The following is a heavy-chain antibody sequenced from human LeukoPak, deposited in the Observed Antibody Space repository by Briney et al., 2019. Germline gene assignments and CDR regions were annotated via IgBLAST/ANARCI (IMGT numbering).Heavy chain of an antibody. V-gene: IGHV4-34*01. CDR2: MHYSGAT. J-gene: IGHJ3*02. CDR1: GGSFSGYY. D-gene: IGHD2-15*01. CDR3: AGCSGGSPIDAFHI. Sequence: SETLSLTCAVYGGSFSGYYWSWIRQPPGKGLEWIGEMHYSGATNYNPSLKSRVTTSADTPKNQFSLKLSSVTAADTAVYYCAGCSGGSPIDAFHIWGQGTMVTVSS.